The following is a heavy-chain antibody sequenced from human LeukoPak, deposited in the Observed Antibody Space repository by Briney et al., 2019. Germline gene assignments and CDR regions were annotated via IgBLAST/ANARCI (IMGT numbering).Heavy chain of an antibody. J-gene: IGHJ4*02. CDR1: GFTVSSNY. D-gene: IGHD1-26*01. V-gene: IGHV3-66*01. CDR3: ARDKVGAIQTFDY. CDR2: IYSGGST. Sequence: GGSLRLSCAASGFTVSSNYMGWVRQAPGKGLEWVSIIYSGGSTYYADSVKGRFTISRDNSKNTLYLQMNSLRAEDTAVYYCARDKVGAIQTFDYWGQGTLVTVSS.